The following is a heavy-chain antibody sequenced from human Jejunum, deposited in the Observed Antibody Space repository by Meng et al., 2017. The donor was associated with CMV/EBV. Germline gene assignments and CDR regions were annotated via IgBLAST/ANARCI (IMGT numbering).Heavy chain of an antibody. J-gene: IGHJ1*01. V-gene: IGHV3-21*01. CDR1: VFTFSSYT. CDR3: ARGYYYDTSGYYVEYFQH. Sequence: EVQLVESGGGLVKPGGPLRLSCAASVFTFSSYTMNWVRQAPGKGLEWVSSISPGSNYIYYTDSVRGRFTISRDNAKNSLYLQMNSLRAEDTAVYYCARGYYYDTSGYYVEYFQHWGQGTLVTVST. CDR2: ISPGSNYI. D-gene: IGHD3-22*01.